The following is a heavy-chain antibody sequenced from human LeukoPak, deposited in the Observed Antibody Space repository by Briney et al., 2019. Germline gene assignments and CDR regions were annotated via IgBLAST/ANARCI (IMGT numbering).Heavy chain of an antibody. CDR1: GYTFTSYG. J-gene: IGHJ5*02. D-gene: IGHD2-15*01. Sequence: ASVKVSCKASGYTFTSYGISWVRQAPGQGLEWMGWISAYNGNTNYAQKLQGRVTMTRDTSISTAYMELSRLRSDDTAVYYCARGRAIVVVVAATSFDPWGQGTLVTVSS. V-gene: IGHV1-18*01. CDR2: ISAYNGNT. CDR3: ARGRAIVVVVAATSFDP.